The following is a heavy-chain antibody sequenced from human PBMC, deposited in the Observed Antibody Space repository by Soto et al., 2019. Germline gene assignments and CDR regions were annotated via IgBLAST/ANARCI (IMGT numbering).Heavy chain of an antibody. J-gene: IGHJ6*02. CDR1: GFTFSSFW. D-gene: IGHD2-15*01. Sequence: GGSLRLSCAASGFTFSSFWMAWVRQAPGKGLEWVANINQDGSEKYYVDSMKGRFTISRDNAKNSLYLEMNSLRAEDTAVYYWATERELVVVAETPTHYSGMDAWGQVTTVTVSS. CDR2: INQDGSEK. V-gene: IGHV3-7*03. CDR3: ATERELVVVAETPTHYSGMDA.